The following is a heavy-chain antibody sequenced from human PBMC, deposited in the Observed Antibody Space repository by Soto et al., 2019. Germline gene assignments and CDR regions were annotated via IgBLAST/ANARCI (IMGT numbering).Heavy chain of an antibody. CDR2: MYAGGDT. CDR3: VSRIPSWVFDY. J-gene: IGHJ4*01. V-gene: IGHV3-53*01. CDR1: GLSVSANY. Sequence: PGGSLRLSCGASGLSVSANYIGRVRQAPGRGLEWVSVMYAGGDTHYADSVKGRFTISRDKSENTLYLQMNSLRDEHTGVYFCVSRIPSWVFDYWGLGTLVTVSS. D-gene: IGHD2-21*01.